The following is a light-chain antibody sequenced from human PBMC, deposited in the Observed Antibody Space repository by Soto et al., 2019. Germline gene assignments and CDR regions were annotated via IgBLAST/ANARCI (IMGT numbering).Light chain of an antibody. CDR3: QQSYNRAFT. V-gene: IGKV1-39*01. J-gene: IGKJ3*01. Sequence: DIQMTQSPSSLSASVGDRVTITCRASQSISSYLNWYQQKPGKAPKLLIYAASSLQSGVPSRFSGSGSGTDFTLTISSLHPEDFATYYCQQSYNRAFTFGPGTKVDIK. CDR1: QSISSY. CDR2: AAS.